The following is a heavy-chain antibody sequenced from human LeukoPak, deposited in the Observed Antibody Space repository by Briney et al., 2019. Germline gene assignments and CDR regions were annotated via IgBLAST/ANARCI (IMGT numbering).Heavy chain of an antibody. Sequence: GGSLRLSCAASGFTFSRYSMNWVRQAPGKGLEWVSYISSSNNTIDYADSVNGRFSISRDNAKNSLYLQMKSLRDEDTAVYYCAREDGGKADIWGQGTMVTVSS. V-gene: IGHV3-48*02. D-gene: IGHD4-23*01. CDR1: GFTFSRYS. CDR2: ISSSNNTI. J-gene: IGHJ3*02. CDR3: AREDGGKADI.